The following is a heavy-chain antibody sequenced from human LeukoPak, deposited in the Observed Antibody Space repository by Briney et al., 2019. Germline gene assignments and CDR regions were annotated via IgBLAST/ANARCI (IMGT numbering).Heavy chain of an antibody. Sequence: GGSLRLSCAASGFTFSDYYMSWIRQAPGKGLEWVSYISSSGSTIYYADSVRGRFTMSRDNAKNSLYLQMNSLRAEDTAVYYCAREISGERTYYFDYWGQGTLVTVSS. J-gene: IGHJ4*02. CDR2: ISSSGSTI. CDR1: GFTFSDYY. CDR3: AREISGERTYYFDY. V-gene: IGHV3-11*01. D-gene: IGHD1-26*01.